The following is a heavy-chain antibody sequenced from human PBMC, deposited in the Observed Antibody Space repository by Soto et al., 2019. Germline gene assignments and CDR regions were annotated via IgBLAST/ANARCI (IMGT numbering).Heavy chain of an antibody. V-gene: IGHV4-34*01. CDR3: ARIYSSSSSYYYMDV. J-gene: IGHJ6*03. D-gene: IGHD6-6*01. CDR2: INHSGST. Sequence: SETLSLTCAVYGGSFSGYYWSWIRQPPGKGLEWIGEINHSGSTNYNPSLKSRVTISVDTSKNQFSLKLSSVTAADTAVYYCARIYSSSSSYYYMDVWGKGTTVTVSS. CDR1: GGSFSGYY.